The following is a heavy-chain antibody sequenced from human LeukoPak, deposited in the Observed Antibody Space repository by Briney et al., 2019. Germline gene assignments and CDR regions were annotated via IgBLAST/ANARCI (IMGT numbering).Heavy chain of an antibody. CDR1: GGSISSGAY. V-gene: IGHV4-38-2*01. D-gene: IGHD3-22*01. CDR3: ANSWYYLDSSGLPKSDAFDR. Sequence: SETLSLTCAGSGGSISSGAYWGWVRQPPGKRLEWIGTIYHSGTTYYNPSLKSRVTISIDTSKNQFSLKLSSVTAADTAVYYCANSWYYLDSSGLPKSDAFDRWGQGTLVTVSS. J-gene: IGHJ3*01. CDR2: IYHSGTT.